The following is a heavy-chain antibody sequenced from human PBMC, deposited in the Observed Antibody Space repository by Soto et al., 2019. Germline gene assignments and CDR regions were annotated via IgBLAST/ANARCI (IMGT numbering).Heavy chain of an antibody. CDR3: ARGRPNYYDSSGYSLKFDY. CDR2: IYYSGST. J-gene: IGHJ4*02. Sequence: PSETLSLTCTVSGGSISSGGYYWSWIRQHPGKGLEWIGYIYYSGSTYYNPSLKRRVTISVNTSKKHLSLNLIDLTAEDTDVYYCARGRPNYYDSSGYSLKFDYWGQGTLVTVSS. D-gene: IGHD3-22*01. V-gene: IGHV4-31*03. CDR1: GGSISSGGYY.